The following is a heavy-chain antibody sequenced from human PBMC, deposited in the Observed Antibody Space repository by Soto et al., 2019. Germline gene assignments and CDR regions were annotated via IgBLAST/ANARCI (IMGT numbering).Heavy chain of an antibody. CDR3: ANASGWFGEFGC. CDR2: ISGSGGST. CDR1: GFTFSSYA. J-gene: IGHJ4*02. D-gene: IGHD3-10*01. Sequence: EVQLLESGGGLVQPGGSLRLSCAASGFTFSSYAMSWVRQAPGKGLEWVSAISGSGGSTYYADSVKGRFTISRDNSKSTLYRQMTSLRAEDTGVYDCANASGWFGEFGCWGQGTLGTVSS. V-gene: IGHV3-23*01.